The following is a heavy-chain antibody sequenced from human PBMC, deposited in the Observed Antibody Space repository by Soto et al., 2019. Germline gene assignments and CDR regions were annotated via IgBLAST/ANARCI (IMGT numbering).Heavy chain of an antibody. Sequence: VASVKVSCKASGYTFTSYYMHWVRQAPGQGLEWMGIINPSGGSTSYAQKFQGRVTMTRDTSTSTVYMELSSLRSEDTAVYYCARDLGGYCSSTSCSSYWGQGTLVTVS. CDR1: GYTFTSYY. J-gene: IGHJ4*02. CDR3: ARDLGGYCSSTSCSSY. CDR2: INPSGGST. D-gene: IGHD2-2*01. V-gene: IGHV1-46*01.